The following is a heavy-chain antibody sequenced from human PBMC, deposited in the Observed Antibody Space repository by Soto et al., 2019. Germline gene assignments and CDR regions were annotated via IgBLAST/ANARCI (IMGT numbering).Heavy chain of an antibody. Sequence: ASLKVSCKASGYTFTSYGISWVRQAPGQGLEWMGWISAYNGNTNCAQKLQGRVTMTTDTSTSTAYMELRSLRSDDTAVYYCARVKRPGSYYTHWGEGTLVTVSP. CDR2: ISAYNGNT. CDR1: GYTFTSYG. J-gene: IGHJ4*02. D-gene: IGHD3-10*01. V-gene: IGHV1-18*01. CDR3: ARVKRPGSYYTH.